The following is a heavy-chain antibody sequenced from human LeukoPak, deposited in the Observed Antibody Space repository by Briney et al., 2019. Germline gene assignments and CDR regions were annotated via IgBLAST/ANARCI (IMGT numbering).Heavy chain of an antibody. Sequence: GGSLRLSCAASGFTFSSYAMSWVRQAPGKGLEWVSAISGSGGSTYYADSVKGRFTISRDNSKNTLYLQMNSLRADDTAVYYSAKRPVRGGNSAWFDPWVQGTLVTVSS. D-gene: IGHD4-23*01. CDR1: GFTFSSYA. CDR3: AKRPVRGGNSAWFDP. J-gene: IGHJ5*02. CDR2: ISGSGGST. V-gene: IGHV3-23*01.